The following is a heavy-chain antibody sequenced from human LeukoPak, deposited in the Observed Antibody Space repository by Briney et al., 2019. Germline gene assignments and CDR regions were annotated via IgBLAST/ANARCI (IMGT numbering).Heavy chain of an antibody. D-gene: IGHD1-26*01. CDR3: ARDIREVGESHYFDY. V-gene: IGHV4-59*01. CDR2: IHSSGST. J-gene: IGHJ4*02. CDR1: GFSITTYY. Sequence: SETLSLTCSVSGFSITTYYWSWIRQSPGNGLEWIGQIHSSGSTTYNPSLKSRVTISVDTSKNQFSLHLSSVTAADTAVYYCARDIREVGESHYFDYWGQGTLVTVSS.